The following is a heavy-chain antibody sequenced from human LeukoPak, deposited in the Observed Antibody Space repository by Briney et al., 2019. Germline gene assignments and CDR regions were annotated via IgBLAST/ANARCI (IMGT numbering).Heavy chain of an antibody. D-gene: IGHD3-22*01. CDR1: GGSISSSNW. J-gene: IGHJ5*02. CDR2: IYHSGST. CDR3: ARDPGDDYYDSSGYQGT. Sequence: SGTLSLTCAVSGGSISSSNWWSWVRQPPVKGLEWIGEIYHSGSTNYNPSLKSRVTISVDKSKNQFSLKLSSVTAADTAVYYCARDPGDDYYDSSGYQGTWGQGTLVTVSS. V-gene: IGHV4-4*02.